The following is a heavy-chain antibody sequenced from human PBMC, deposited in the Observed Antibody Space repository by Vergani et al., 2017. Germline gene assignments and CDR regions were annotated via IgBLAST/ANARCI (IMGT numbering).Heavy chain of an antibody. Sequence: QVQLVQSGAEVKKPGASVKVSCKASGYTFTRYYMHWVRQAPGQGLEWMGIINPSGGSTSYAQKFQGRVTMTRDTAKSTVYMELSSLRSEDTAVYYCARDKGIAVAGTPFDYWGQGTLVTVSS. J-gene: IGHJ4*02. CDR3: ARDKGIAVAGTPFDY. D-gene: IGHD6-19*01. V-gene: IGHV1-46*01. CDR1: GYTFTRYY. CDR2: INPSGGST.